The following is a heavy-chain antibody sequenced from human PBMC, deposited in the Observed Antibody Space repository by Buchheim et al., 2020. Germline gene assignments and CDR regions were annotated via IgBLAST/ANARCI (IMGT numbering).Heavy chain of an antibody. D-gene: IGHD3-9*01. J-gene: IGHJ4*02. Sequence: EVQLVESGGGLVQPGGSLRLSCAASGFTLSSYWMHWVRQAPGKGLVWVSRINSDGSSTTYADSVKGRFTISRDNAKNTLFLQMNRLGAEDTAVYYCARAIEYTSYSNWYDIWGQGTL. V-gene: IGHV3-74*01. CDR2: INSDGSST. CDR1: GFTLSSYW. CDR3: ARAIEYTSYSNWYDI.